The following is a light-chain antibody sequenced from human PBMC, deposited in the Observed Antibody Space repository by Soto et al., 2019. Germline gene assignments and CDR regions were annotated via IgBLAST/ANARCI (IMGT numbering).Light chain of an antibody. CDR2: GAS. J-gene: IGKJ1*01. CDR1: QSVSSS. Sequence: EIVMTQSPATLSVSPGEKATLSCRASQSVSSSLAWYQQKPGQAPGLLIYGASTRATGIPARFSGSGSGTEFTLTISSLQSEDFAFYYCQQYNNWPQTFGQGTKVEIK. V-gene: IGKV3-15*01. CDR3: QQYNNWPQT.